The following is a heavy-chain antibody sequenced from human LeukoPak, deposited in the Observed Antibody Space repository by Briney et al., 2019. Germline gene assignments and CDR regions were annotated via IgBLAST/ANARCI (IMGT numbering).Heavy chain of an antibody. Sequence: ASVKVSCKASGYTFTSYAMNWVRQAPGQGLEWMGWINTNTGNPTYAQGFTGRFVFSLDTSVSTAYLQISSLKAEDTAVYYCARASKESGSYYRYGMDVWGQGTTVTVSS. J-gene: IGHJ6*02. CDR2: INTNTGNP. CDR3: ARASKESGSYYRYGMDV. CDR1: GYTFTSYA. D-gene: IGHD1-26*01. V-gene: IGHV7-4-1*02.